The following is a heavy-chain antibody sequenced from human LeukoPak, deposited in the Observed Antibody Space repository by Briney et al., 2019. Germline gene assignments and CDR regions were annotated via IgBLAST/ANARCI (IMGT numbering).Heavy chain of an antibody. V-gene: IGHV1-2*02. CDR2: INPNSGGT. J-gene: IGHJ4*02. CDR3: ARTYSSSWYFFVNY. D-gene: IGHD6-13*01. CDR1: GYTFTGYY. Sequence: GASVKVSCKASGYTFTGYYMHWVRQAPGQGLEWMGWINPNSGGTNYAQKFQGRVTMTRDTSISTAYMELSRLRSDDTAVYYCARTYSSSWYFFVNYWGQGTLVTVSS.